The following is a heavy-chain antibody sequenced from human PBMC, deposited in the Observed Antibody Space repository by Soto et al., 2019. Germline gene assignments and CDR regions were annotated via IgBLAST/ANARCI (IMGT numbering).Heavy chain of an antibody. CDR1: GFPFTTYG. CDR2: ISYDGSNK. Sequence: QVQLVESGGGVVQPGRSLRLSCAASGFPFTTYGMHWVREGPGKGLECVAVISYDGSNKYYADSVKGRFTISRDNSKNTLYLQMNSLRPEDTALYYCVGGQYYLDYRGQGTLVTVSS. J-gene: IGHJ4*02. D-gene: IGHD3-10*01. V-gene: IGHV3-30*03. CDR3: VGGQYYLDY.